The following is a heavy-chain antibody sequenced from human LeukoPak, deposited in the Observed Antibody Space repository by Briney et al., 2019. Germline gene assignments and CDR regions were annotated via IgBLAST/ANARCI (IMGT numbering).Heavy chain of an antibody. V-gene: IGHV4-4*07. Sequence: SETLSLTCTVSGGSISSYYWSWIRQPAGKGLEWIGRMYTSGSTNYNPSLKSRVTMSVDTSKNQFSLKLSSVTAADSAVYYCARKKTFNYYDTSGPADAFDIWGQGTMVTVSS. CDR1: GGSISSYY. CDR2: MYTSGST. J-gene: IGHJ3*02. D-gene: IGHD3-22*01. CDR3: ARKKTFNYYDTSGPADAFDI.